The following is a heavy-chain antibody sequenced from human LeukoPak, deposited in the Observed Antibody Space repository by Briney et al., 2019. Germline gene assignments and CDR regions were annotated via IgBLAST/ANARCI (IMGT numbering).Heavy chain of an antibody. Sequence: GGSLRLSYTASGFPFSPYALRGVHQTPGKGLEWVSAITAGSGNTVYADSVKGRFTISRDDSKHTLFLLMNSLRSEDTAIYYCARDPNGDYIGAFDMWGPGTMVTVSS. V-gene: IGHV3-23*01. CDR3: ARDPNGDYIGAFDM. CDR1: GFPFSPYA. J-gene: IGHJ3*02. D-gene: IGHD4-17*01. CDR2: ITAGSGNT.